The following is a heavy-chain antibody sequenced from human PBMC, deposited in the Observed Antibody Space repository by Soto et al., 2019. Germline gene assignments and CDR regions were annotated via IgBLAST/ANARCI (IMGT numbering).Heavy chain of an antibody. Sequence: QVHLVQSGAEVKKPGASVKVSCEPSGYPFTDYSIHCVLQTPGQGFEWMGWINPKGGGTDFAQGFEARVTLTRETPINTIYMELSSLGYDDTAVYYCARTHDYHDTSGYYNVFDHWGQGTLVTVSS. CDR2: INPKGGGT. V-gene: IGHV1-2*02. CDR3: ARTHDYHDTSGYYNVFDH. J-gene: IGHJ5*02. D-gene: IGHD3-22*01. CDR1: GYPFTDYS.